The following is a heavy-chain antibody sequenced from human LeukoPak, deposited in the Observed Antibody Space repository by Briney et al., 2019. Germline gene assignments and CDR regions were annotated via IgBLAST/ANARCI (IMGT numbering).Heavy chain of an antibody. CDR2: IYYTGTT. D-gene: IGHD3-16*01. V-gene: IGHV4-34*01. CDR3: ATSLKGANWFDP. CDR1: GGSFSGYY. Sequence: SETLSLTCAVYGGSFSGYYWSWIRQPPGKGPEWIGSIYYTGTTYYNPSLKSRVTISVDTSRNQFSLKVSSVTAADTAVYYCATSLKGANWFDPWGQGTLVTVSS. J-gene: IGHJ5*02.